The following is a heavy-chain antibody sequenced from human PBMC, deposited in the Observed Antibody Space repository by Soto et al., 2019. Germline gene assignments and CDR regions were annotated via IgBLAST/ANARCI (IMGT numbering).Heavy chain of an antibody. CDR1: GVSIHNSHSF. CDR2: VYYSGGA. CDR3: GRVVEGATRHTDFDS. D-gene: IGHD2-21*01. Sequence: SETLSLTCAVSGVSIHNSHSFWGWIRQPPGKGLEFIANVYYSGGAHYNPSFKSRVTISVDTATNQVSLRMSSVTAADTAVYFCGRVVEGATRHTDFDSWSQGTLVTVSS. J-gene: IGHJ5*01. V-gene: IGHV4-39*01.